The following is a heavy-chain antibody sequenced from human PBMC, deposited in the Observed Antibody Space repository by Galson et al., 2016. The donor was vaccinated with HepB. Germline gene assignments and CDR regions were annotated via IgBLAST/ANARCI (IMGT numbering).Heavy chain of an antibody. J-gene: IGHJ6*04. D-gene: IGHD2-2*01. CDR3: AKDSIIQLAIQSHYYYYGMEV. Sequence: SLRLSCADEGFTLRNYAMSWVRQVQGKGLEWVSSISSRGANTKNADSVKGRFTIPRDKSRSTLYLQMHSLRAEDRAVYYGAKDSIIQLAIQSHYYYYGMEVWGEGTTGTVSS. CDR2: ISSRGANT. CDR1: GFTLRNYA. V-gene: IGHV3-23*01.